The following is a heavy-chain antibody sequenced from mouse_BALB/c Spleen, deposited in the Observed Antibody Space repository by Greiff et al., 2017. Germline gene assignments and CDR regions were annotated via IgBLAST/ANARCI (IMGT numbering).Heavy chain of an antibody. Sequence: VQLQQSGPELVKPGASMKISCKASGYSFTGYTMNWVKQSHGKNLEWIGLINPYNGGTSYNQKFKGKSTLTVDKSSSTAYMELLSLTSEDSAVYIYASALGNYGYAMDYWGQGTSVTVSS. CDR1: GYSFTGYT. CDR3: ASALGNYGYAMDY. D-gene: IGHD2-1*01. CDR2: INPYNGGT. V-gene: IGHV1-18*01. J-gene: IGHJ4*01.